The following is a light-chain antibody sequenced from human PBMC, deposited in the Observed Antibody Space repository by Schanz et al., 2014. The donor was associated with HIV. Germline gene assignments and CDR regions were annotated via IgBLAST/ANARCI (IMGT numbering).Light chain of an antibody. J-gene: IGLJ3*02. CDR2: AGA. Sequence: QSALTQPASVSGSPGQSITISCTGPSSEVAIFDFVSWYQFCPGKAPKLLIYAGANRPSGVSDRFSGSESGNTASLTISGLRTEDEAEYFCTSYEGSGTVVFGGGTKLTVL. V-gene: IGLV2-23*01. CDR3: TSYEGSGTVV. CDR1: SSEVAIFDF.